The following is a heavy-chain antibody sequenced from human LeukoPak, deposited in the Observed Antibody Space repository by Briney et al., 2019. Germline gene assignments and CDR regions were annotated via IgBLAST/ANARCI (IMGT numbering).Heavy chain of an antibody. CDR1: GYTFTDYD. D-gene: IGHD3-9*01. V-gene: IGHV1-8*01. CDR3: ARGRKYYDILTGYYKGPYYFDY. CDR2: MNPNSGNT. J-gene: IGHJ4*02. Sequence: ASVKVSCKASGYTFTDYDLNWVRQATGQGLEWMGWMNPNSGNTGYAQKSQGRITMTRDTSISTAYMELSSLRSEDTAVYYCARGRKYYDILTGYYKGPYYFDYWGQGTLATVSS.